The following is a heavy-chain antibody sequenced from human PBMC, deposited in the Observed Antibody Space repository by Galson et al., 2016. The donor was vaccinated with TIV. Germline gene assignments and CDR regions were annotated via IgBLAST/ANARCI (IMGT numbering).Heavy chain of an antibody. CDR3: ARVFQSYGMDV. CDR1: GFTFGSYG. V-gene: IGHV3-30*01. CDR2: ISYDGSEK. Sequence: LRLSCAASGFTFGSYGLHWVRQAPNKGPEWVAFISYDGSEKSYADSVKGRFTISRDKSKNTLYLQMNSLTGEDKAGYHCARVFQSYGMDVWGQGTTVTVSS. J-gene: IGHJ6*02.